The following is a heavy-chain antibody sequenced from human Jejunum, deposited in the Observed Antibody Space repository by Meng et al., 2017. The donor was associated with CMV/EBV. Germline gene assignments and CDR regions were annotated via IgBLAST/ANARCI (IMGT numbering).Heavy chain of an antibody. CDR2: ISAYNGNT. Sequence: QVQLVQSGPEVKKPGASVTVSCKASGYIFMSYGISWVRQAPGQGLEWVGWISAYNGNTNYVEKLQGRVTMTTDTSTSTAYMELTSLKSDDTAVYYCARVTHSGSPSQSSYWGQGTLVTASS. CDR3: ARVTHSGSPSQSSY. J-gene: IGHJ4*02. D-gene: IGHD3-10*01. CDR1: GYIFMSYG. V-gene: IGHV1-18*01.